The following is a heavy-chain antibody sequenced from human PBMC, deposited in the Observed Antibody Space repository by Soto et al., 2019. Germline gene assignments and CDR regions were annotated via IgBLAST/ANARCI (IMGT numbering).Heavy chain of an antibody. V-gene: IGHV3-30*03. CDR3: ARNYGDFTYYFDH. J-gene: IGHJ4*02. CDR2: ISYDGSNK. Sequence: QVQLVESGGGVVQPGRSLRLSCAASGFTFSSYGIQWVRQAPGKGLEWVTFISYDGSNKYYADTVKGRFSISRDNSKNKLYLQMNSLRAEDTALYYCARNYGDFTYYFDHWGQGTLVTVSS. CDR1: GFTFSSYG. D-gene: IGHD4-17*01.